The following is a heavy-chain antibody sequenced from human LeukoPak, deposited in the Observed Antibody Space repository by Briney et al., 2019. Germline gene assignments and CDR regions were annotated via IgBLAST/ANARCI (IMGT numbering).Heavy chain of an antibody. Sequence: RASVKVSCKVSGYTLTELSMHWVRQAPGKGLEWMGGFDPEDGETIYAQKFQGRVTMTEDTSTDTAYMELSSLRSEDTAVYYCATDKEGYSYGDYYFDYWGQGTLVTVSS. CDR3: ATDKEGYSYGDYYFDY. J-gene: IGHJ4*02. CDR2: FDPEDGET. D-gene: IGHD5-18*01. V-gene: IGHV1-24*01. CDR1: GYTLTELS.